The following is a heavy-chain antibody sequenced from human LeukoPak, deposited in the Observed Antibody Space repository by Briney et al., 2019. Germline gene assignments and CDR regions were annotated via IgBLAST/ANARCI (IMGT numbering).Heavy chain of an antibody. CDR1: GFTFGDYA. J-gene: IGHJ3*02. CDR3: TRTTWIQLWLDAFDI. D-gene: IGHD5-18*01. V-gene: IGHV3-49*04. Sequence: PGGSLRLSCTASGFTFGDYAMSWVRQAPGKGLEWVGFIRSKAYGGTTEYAASVKGRFTISRGDSKSIAYLQMNSLKTEDTAVYYCTRTTWIQLWLDAFDIWGQGTMVTVSS. CDR2: IRSKAYGGTT.